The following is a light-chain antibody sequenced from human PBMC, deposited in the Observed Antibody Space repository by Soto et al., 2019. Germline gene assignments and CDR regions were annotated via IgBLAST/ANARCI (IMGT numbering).Light chain of an antibody. CDR2: KTS. CDR3: QQYNSFPT. J-gene: IGKJ1*01. Sequence: DIQMTQSPSTLSASVGDRVTITCRAIQSISSWLAWYQQKPGKAPKLLIYKTSSLESGVPSRFSGSGSGTEFTLTISSLQPDDFATYYCQQYNSFPTFGQGTKVEI. V-gene: IGKV1-5*03. CDR1: QSISSW.